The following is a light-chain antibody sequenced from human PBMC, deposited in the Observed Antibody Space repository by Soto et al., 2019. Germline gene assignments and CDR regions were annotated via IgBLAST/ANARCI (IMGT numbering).Light chain of an antibody. CDR3: QVWNITTDHYV. CDR1: NIGSTS. CDR2: DDN. Sequence: SYELTQPPSVSVAPGQTARITCGGNNIGSTSVHWYQQRPGQAAVLVVYDDNDRPSGIPERFSGSNSENTATLTITRVEAGDEADYYCQVWNITTDHYVFGTGTKVTVL. J-gene: IGLJ1*01. V-gene: IGLV3-21*02.